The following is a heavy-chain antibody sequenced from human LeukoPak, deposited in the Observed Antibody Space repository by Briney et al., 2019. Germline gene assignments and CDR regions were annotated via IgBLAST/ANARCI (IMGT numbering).Heavy chain of an antibody. CDR3: ARDYSSDWYAL. V-gene: IGHV4-59*11. Sequence: SETLSLTCTVSGGSIRSRHYWSWIRQPPGKRLEWIGYIFYNGTTNYNPSLKSRVTISLDTSKNQFSMKLSSVTAADTAIYYCARDYSSDWYALWGQGTLVTVSS. CDR2: IFYNGTT. CDR1: GGSIRSRHY. D-gene: IGHD6-19*01. J-gene: IGHJ4*02.